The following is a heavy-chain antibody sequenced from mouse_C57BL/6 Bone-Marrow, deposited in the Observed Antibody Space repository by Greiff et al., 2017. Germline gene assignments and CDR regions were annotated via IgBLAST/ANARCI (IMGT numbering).Heavy chain of an antibody. D-gene: IGHD1-1*01. CDR2: IDPENGDT. CDR1: GFNIKDDY. J-gene: IGHJ1*03. V-gene: IGHV14-4*01. CDR3: TTVVATSHWYFDV. Sequence: VQLQQSGAELVRPGASVKLSCTASGFNIKDDYMHWVKQRPEQGLEWIGWIDPENGDTEYASKFQGKATITADTSSNTAYLQLSSLISEDTAVYYCTTVVATSHWYFDVWGTGTTVTVSS.